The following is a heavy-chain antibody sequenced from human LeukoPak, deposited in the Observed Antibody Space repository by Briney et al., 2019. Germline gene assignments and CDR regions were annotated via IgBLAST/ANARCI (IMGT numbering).Heavy chain of an antibody. CDR3: ATVATMRQHSPYLDY. CDR2: FDPEDGET. J-gene: IGHJ4*02. CDR1: GYTLTELS. Sequence: GASVKVSCKVSGYTLTELSMHWVRQAPGKGLEWMGGFDPEDGETIYAQKFQGRVTMTEDTSTDTAYMELSSLRSEDTAVYYCATVATMRQHSPYLDYWGQGTLVTVSS. D-gene: IGHD3-22*01. V-gene: IGHV1-24*01.